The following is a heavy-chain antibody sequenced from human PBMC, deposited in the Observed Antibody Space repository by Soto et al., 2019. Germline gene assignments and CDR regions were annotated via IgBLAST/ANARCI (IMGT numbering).Heavy chain of an antibody. CDR1: GGSISSSNW. CDR3: ARTRYYDFWSGYNY. D-gene: IGHD3-3*01. CDR2: IYHSGST. V-gene: IGHV4-4*02. Sequence: TLSLTCAVSGGSISSSNWWSWVRQPPGKGLEWIGEIYHSGSTNYNPSLKSRVTISVDKSKNQFSLKLSSVTAADTAVYYCARTRYYDFWSGYNYWGQGTLVTVSS. J-gene: IGHJ4*02.